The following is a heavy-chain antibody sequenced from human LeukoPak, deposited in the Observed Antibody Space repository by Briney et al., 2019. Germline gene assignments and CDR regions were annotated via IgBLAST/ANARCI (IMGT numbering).Heavy chain of an antibody. CDR3: ARGSNYTIRFLEWLHYYYYMDV. CDR1: GGTFSSYA. CDR2: IIPIFGTA. Sequence: SVKVSCKASGGTFSSYAISWVRQAPGQGLEWMGGIIPIFGTANCAQKFQGRVTITTDESTSTAYMELSSLRSEDTAVYYCARGSNYTIRFLEWLHYYYYMDVWGKGTTVTVSS. J-gene: IGHJ6*03. D-gene: IGHD3-3*01. V-gene: IGHV1-69*05.